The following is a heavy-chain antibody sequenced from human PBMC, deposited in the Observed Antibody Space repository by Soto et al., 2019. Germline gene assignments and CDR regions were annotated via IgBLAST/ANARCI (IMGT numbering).Heavy chain of an antibody. J-gene: IGHJ5*02. CDR1: GFTFDDYA. Sequence: LRLSCAASGFTFDDYAMHWVRQVPGKGLEWVSGINWNSGSIGYGDSVKGRFAISRDNAKNSLHLQMNSLRAEDTAVYYCARAVGATFAWFDPWGQGTLVTVSS. CDR3: ARAVGATFAWFDP. D-gene: IGHD1-26*01. CDR2: INWNSGSI. V-gene: IGHV3-9*01.